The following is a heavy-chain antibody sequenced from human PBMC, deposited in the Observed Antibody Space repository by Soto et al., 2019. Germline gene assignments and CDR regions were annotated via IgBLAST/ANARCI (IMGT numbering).Heavy chain of an antibody. Sequence: QITLKESGPTLVRPTRSLTLTCTFSGFSLSTSGVGVGWIRQPPGKALEWLALIYWNDDKRYSPSLKSRLTITNDTSKNQVVLTMTNMDPVDTATYYCAHGIDPGYSYAHNWFDPWGQGTLVTVSS. CDR2: IYWNDDK. D-gene: IGHD5-18*01. CDR3: AHGIDPGYSYAHNWFDP. V-gene: IGHV2-5*01. J-gene: IGHJ5*02. CDR1: GFSLSTSGVG.